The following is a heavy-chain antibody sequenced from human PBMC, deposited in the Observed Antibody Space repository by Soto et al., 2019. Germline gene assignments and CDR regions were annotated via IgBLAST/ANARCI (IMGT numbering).Heavy chain of an antibody. CDR1: GFTFRNYA. V-gene: IGHV3-23*01. Sequence: PGGSLRLSCAASGFTFRNYAMSWVRQAPGKGLEWVSGLSGSAGSTSYADYVKGRFTISRDNSKNTLYLQMYSLRDEDTALYYCARKGVVAASHDAFDIWGQGTMVTVSS. D-gene: IGHD2-15*01. J-gene: IGHJ3*02. CDR2: LSGSAGST. CDR3: ARKGVVAASHDAFDI.